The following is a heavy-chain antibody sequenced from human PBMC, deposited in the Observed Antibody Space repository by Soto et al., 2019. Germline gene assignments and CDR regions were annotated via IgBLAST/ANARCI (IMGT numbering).Heavy chain of an antibody. V-gene: IGHV4-59*01. D-gene: IGHD3-10*01. CDR2: IYSSGST. Sequence: PSETLSLTCTVSGGSFSPNYWAWIRQPPWKGLEWIGYIYSSGSTNYNPSLKSRVTISVDTSKNQFSLKLSSVTAADTAVYYCARNAPEITSYYYYGMDVWGQGTTVTVSS. J-gene: IGHJ6*02. CDR1: GGSFSPNY. CDR3: ARNAPEITSYYYYGMDV.